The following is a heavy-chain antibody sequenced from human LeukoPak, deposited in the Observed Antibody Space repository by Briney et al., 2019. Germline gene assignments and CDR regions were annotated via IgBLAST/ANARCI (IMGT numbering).Heavy chain of an antibody. CDR3: ARAIAVAGTCYYYGMDV. Sequence: PSETLSLTCTVSGGSISSYYWSWIRQPPGKGLEWIGYIYYSGSTNYNPSLKSRVTISVDTSKNQFSLKLSSVTAADTAVYYCARAIAVAGTCYYYGMDVWGQGTTVTVSS. CDR1: GGSISSYY. D-gene: IGHD6-19*01. V-gene: IGHV4-59*01. CDR2: IYYSGST. J-gene: IGHJ6*02.